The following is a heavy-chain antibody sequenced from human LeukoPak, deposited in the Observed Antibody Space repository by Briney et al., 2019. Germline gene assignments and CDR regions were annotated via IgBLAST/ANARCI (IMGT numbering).Heavy chain of an antibody. D-gene: IGHD5-24*01. CDR3: ARHVEEKGMDV. J-gene: IGHJ6*02. CDR1: GGSISSGSYY. CDR2: IYYSGST. Sequence: SQTLSLTCTVSGGSISSGSYYWSWIRQPAGKGLEWIGYIYYSGSTDYNSSLKSRVTISIDTSKNQFSLRLNSVTAADTAVYYCARHVEEKGMDVWGQGTTVTVSS. V-gene: IGHV4-61*09.